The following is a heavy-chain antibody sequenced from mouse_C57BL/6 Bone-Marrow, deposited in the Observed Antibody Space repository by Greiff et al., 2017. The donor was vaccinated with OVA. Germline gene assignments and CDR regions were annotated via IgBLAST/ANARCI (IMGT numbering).Heavy chain of an antibody. CDR1: GYSFTGYY. V-gene: IGHV1-42*01. J-gene: IGHJ2*01. D-gene: IGHD3-2*02. CDR3: ARDSSGYYFDY. Sequence: EVQLQQSGPELVKPGASVKISCKASGYSFTGYYMNWVKQSPEKSLEWIGEINPSTGGTTYNQKFKAKATLTVDKSSSTAYMQLKSLTSEDSAVYYCARDSSGYYFDYWGQGTTLTVSS. CDR2: INPSTGGT.